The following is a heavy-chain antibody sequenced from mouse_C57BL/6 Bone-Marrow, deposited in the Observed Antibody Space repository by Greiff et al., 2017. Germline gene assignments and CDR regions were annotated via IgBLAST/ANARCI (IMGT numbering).Heavy chain of an antibody. V-gene: IGHV5-6*01. CDR3: ARRGTFAY. CDR2: ISSGGSYT. CDR1: GFTFSSYG. Sequence: EVQLVESGGDLVKPGGSLKLSCPASGFTFSSYGMSWVRQTPDKRLEWVATISSGGSYTYYPDSVKGRFTISRDNAKNTLYLQMSSLKSEDTAMYYCARRGTFAYWGQETLVTVSA. D-gene: IGHD2-14*01. J-gene: IGHJ3*01.